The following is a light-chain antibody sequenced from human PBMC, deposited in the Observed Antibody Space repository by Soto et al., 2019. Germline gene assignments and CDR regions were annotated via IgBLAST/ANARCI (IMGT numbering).Light chain of an antibody. CDR3: QQYNDWPLS. Sequence: DIVMTQSPATLSVSPGERATLSCRASQSVSSNLAWYQQRPGQAPRLLIYGASTRATGITARISGSGSGTECTLTISSLQSEDFAVYYCQQYNDWPLSFGGGTKVEIK. CDR2: GAS. J-gene: IGKJ4*01. CDR1: QSVSSN. V-gene: IGKV3-15*01.